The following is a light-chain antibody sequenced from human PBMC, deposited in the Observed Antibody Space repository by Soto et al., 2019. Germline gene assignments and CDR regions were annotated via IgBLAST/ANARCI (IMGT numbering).Light chain of an antibody. Sequence: QSALTQPASVSGSPGQSITISCTGTSSDIGDYNYVSWYQQHPGKAPKLMIYGVSNRPSGVSNRFSGSKSGNTASLTISGLQAEDEADYYCSSYTSSSSVVFGGGTKLTVL. J-gene: IGLJ2*01. CDR3: SSYTSSSSVV. CDR1: SSDIGDYNY. CDR2: GVS. V-gene: IGLV2-14*03.